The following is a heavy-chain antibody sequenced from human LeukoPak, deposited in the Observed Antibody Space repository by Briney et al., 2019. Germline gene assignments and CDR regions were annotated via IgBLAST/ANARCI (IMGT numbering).Heavy chain of an antibody. CDR2: ISYDGSNK. Sequence: QPGRSLRLSCAASGFTFSSYGMHWVRQAPGKGLEWVAVISYDGSNKYYADSGKGRFTISRDNSKNTLYLQMNSLRPEDTAVYYCAKDRSSGWYSFQHWGQGTLVSVSS. J-gene: IGHJ1*01. CDR3: AKDRSSGWYSFQH. V-gene: IGHV3-30*18. CDR1: GFTFSSYG. D-gene: IGHD6-19*01.